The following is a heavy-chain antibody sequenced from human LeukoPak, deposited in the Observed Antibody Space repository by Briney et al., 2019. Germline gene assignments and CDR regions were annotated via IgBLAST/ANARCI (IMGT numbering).Heavy chain of an antibody. D-gene: IGHD1-14*01. J-gene: IGHJ4*02. CDR1: GFTFSSHG. Sequence: GGSLRLSCAASGFTFSSHGMNWVRQAPGKGLEWVSYISSSGSTIYYAGSVKGRFTVSRDNAKNSLWLQVSSLRAEDTAVYYCASNPSQGYFDSWGLGTLVTVSS. V-gene: IGHV3-48*04. CDR3: ASNPSQGYFDS. CDR2: ISSSGSTI.